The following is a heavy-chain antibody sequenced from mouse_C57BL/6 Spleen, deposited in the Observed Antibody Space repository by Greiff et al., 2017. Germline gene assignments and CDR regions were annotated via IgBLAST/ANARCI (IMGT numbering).Heavy chain of an antibody. CDR3: ESYDGYYDDYFDH. J-gene: IGHJ2*01. D-gene: IGHD2-3*01. CDR2: IGPGSGST. V-gene: IGHV1-77*01. Sequence: QVQLQQSGAELVKPGASVKISCKASGYTFTDYYINWVKQRPGQGLEWIGKIGPGSGSTYYNEKFKGKGTLTADKSSSTAYMQLSSLTSEDSAVYFCESYDGYYDDYFDHWGQGTTLTVSS. CDR1: GYTFTDYY.